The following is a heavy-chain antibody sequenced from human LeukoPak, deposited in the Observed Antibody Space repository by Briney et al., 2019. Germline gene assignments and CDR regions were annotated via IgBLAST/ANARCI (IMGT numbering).Heavy chain of an antibody. Sequence: SETLSLTCTVSGGSISSYYWSWIRQPPGKGLEWIGYIYYSGSTNYNPSLKSRVTISVDTSKNQFSLKLSSVTAADTAVYYCARERRVPYSGSDLSFDPWGQGTLVTVSS. CDR3: ARERRVPYSGSDLSFDP. V-gene: IGHV4-59*01. J-gene: IGHJ5*02. CDR1: GGSISSYY. D-gene: IGHD1-26*01. CDR2: IYYSGST.